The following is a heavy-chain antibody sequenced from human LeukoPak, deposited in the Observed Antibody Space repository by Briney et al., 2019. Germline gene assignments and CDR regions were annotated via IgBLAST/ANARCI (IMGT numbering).Heavy chain of an antibody. CDR1: GFTFSSYS. J-gene: IGHJ4*02. Sequence: PGGSLRLSCAASGFTFSSYSMNWVRQAPGKGLEWVSSICSSSSYIYYADSVKGRFTISRDNAKNSLYLQMNSLRAEDTAVYYCGRDRGYSTDLRVGYYFDYWGQGTLVTVSS. CDR3: GRDRGYSTDLRVGYYFDY. CDR2: ICSSSSYI. V-gene: IGHV3-21*01. D-gene: IGHD2-8*02.